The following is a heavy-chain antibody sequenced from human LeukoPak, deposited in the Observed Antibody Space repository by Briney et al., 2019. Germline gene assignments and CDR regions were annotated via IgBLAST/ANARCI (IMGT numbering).Heavy chain of an antibody. CDR1: GGSISSSSYY. J-gene: IGHJ4*02. CDR2: IYYSGST. V-gene: IGHV4-39*01. CDR3: ATSIYSSSWYGVGYFDY. Sequence: SETLSLTCTLSGGSISSSSYYWGWIRQPPGKGLEWIGSIYYSGSTYYNPSLKSRVTISVDTSKNQFSLKLSSVTAADTAVYYCATSIYSSSWYGVGYFDYWGEGTLVTVSS. D-gene: IGHD6-13*01.